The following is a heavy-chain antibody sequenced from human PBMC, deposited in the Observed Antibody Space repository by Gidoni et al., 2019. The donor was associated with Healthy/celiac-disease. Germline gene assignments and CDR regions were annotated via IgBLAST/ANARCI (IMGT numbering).Heavy chain of an antibody. Sequence: QVQLVKSGAEVKKPGASVKVSCKASGYTLTSYDIDWVRQATGQGLEWMGWMNPNSGNTGYAQKLQGRVTMTRNTSISTAYMELSSLRSEDTAVYYGARGPFGERWYDYVWWSYRDRPFDYWGQGTLVTVSS. V-gene: IGHV1-8*01. D-gene: IGHD3-16*02. CDR3: ARGPFGERWYDYVWWSYRDRPFDY. CDR1: GYTLTSYD. CDR2: MNPNSGNT. J-gene: IGHJ4*02.